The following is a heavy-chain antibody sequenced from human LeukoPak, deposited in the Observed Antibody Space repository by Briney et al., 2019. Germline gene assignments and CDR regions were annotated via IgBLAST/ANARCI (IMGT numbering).Heavy chain of an antibody. V-gene: IGHV3-66*04. J-gene: IGHJ4*02. D-gene: IGHD3-10*01. CDR2: IYISGIT. Sequence: GGSLRLSCTASGFSISTNDMNWVRQAPGKGLEWVSLIYISGITKYADSVQGRFTISRDTSTLYLQMNSLRAEDTAVYYCAKRSPPYWGQGTLVTVSS. CDR1: GFSISTND. CDR3: AKRSPPY.